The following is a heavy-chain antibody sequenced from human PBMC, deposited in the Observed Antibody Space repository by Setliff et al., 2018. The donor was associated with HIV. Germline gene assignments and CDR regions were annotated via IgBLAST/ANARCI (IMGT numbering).Heavy chain of an antibody. J-gene: IGHJ4*02. CDR1: GYTFSSYW. Sequence: HPGGSLRLSCAASGYTFSSYWMAWVRQCPGKGLEWVANIQQHGSEIHYVASVEGRFTISRDNAKNSLYLQMNSLRAEDTAIYYCAKVQGTWYGGKGTFDYWGQGTLVTVSS. CDR2: IQQHGSEI. V-gene: IGHV3-7*05. CDR3: AKVQGTWYGGKGTFDY. D-gene: IGHD6-13*01.